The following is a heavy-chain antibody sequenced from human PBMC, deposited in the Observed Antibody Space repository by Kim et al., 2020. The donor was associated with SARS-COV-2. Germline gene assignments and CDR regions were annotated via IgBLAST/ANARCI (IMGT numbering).Heavy chain of an antibody. CDR1: GGSISSYY. V-gene: IGHV4-59*01. J-gene: IGHJ6*03. Sequence: SETLSLTCTVSGGSISSYYWSWIRQPPGKGLEWIGYIYYSGSTNYNPSLKSRVTISVDTSKNQFSLKLSSVTAADTAVYYCARATHCSSTSCYAGYYYYYMDVWGKGTTVTVSS. CDR3: ARATHCSSTSCYAGYYYYYMDV. CDR2: IYYSGST. D-gene: IGHD2-2*01.